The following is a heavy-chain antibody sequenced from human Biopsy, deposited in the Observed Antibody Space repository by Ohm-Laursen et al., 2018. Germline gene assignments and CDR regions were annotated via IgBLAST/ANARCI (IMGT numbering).Heavy chain of an antibody. J-gene: IGHJ4*02. D-gene: IGHD3-22*01. CDR1: GFTFSSYG. Sequence: SLRLSCTASGFTFSSYGMHWVRQAPGKGLEWVSLISNDGDIKYSADSMEGRFTISRDNSRNTLFLQMNSLKAEDTAVYYCAKDRFPYTSGYSSVFENWGQGTLVTVSS. CDR3: AKDRFPYTSGYSSVFEN. V-gene: IGHV3-30*18. CDR2: ISNDGDIK.